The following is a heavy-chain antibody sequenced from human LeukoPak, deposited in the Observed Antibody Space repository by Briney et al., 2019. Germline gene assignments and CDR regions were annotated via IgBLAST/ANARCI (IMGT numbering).Heavy chain of an antibody. CDR3: AKFRDSSSWVWFDP. CDR2: ISGSGGST. CDR1: GFTFSSYA. J-gene: IGHJ5*02. V-gene: IGHV3-23*01. Sequence: PGGSLRLSCAASGFTFSSYAMSWVRQAPGKGLEWVSAISGSGGSTYYADSVKGPFTISRDNSKNTLYLQMNSLRAEDTAVYYCAKFRDSSSWVWFDPWGQGTLVTVSS. D-gene: IGHD6-13*01.